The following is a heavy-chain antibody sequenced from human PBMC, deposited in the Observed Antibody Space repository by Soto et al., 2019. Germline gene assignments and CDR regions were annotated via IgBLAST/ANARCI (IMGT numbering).Heavy chain of an antibody. D-gene: IGHD4-17*01. Sequence: QAQLVQSGAEVKEPGASVKVSCKASGYSFTTSGITWVRQAPGQGLEWMGSISTDNGNTNYAQKLQDRVTLTTDTATSTAYMELRSLRSDDTAVYYCARRLYGDYDYWGQGTLVTVSS. V-gene: IGHV1-18*01. CDR1: GYSFTTSG. CDR3: ARRLYGDYDY. J-gene: IGHJ4*02. CDR2: ISTDNGNT.